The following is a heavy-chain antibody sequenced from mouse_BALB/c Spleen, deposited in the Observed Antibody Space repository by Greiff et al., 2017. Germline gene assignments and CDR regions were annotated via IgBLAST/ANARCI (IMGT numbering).Heavy chain of an antibody. V-gene: IGHV5-12-1*01. D-gene: IGHD3-1*01. CDR3: ARSTARAFAY. Sequence: EVQLVESGGGLVKPGGSLKLSCAASGFAFSSYDMSWVRQTPEKRLEWVAYISSGGGSTYYPDTVKGRFTISRDNAKNTLYLQMSSLKSEDTAMYYCARSTARAFAYWGQGTLVTVSA. CDR2: ISSGGGST. CDR1: GFAFSSYD. J-gene: IGHJ3*01.